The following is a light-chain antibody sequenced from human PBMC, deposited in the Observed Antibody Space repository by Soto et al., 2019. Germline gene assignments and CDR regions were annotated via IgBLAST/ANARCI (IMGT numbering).Light chain of an antibody. CDR2: DVG. J-gene: IGLJ3*02. V-gene: IGLV2-14*01. CDR1: SSDVGGYNY. CDR3: SSYTSSSWV. Sequence: QSVLTQPASVSGSPGQSITISCTGTSSDVGGYNYVSWYQQHPGKAPKLMIYDVGNRPSGVSNRFSGSKSGNTTSLTISGLQAEDEADYYCSSYTSSSWVFGGGTKLTVL.